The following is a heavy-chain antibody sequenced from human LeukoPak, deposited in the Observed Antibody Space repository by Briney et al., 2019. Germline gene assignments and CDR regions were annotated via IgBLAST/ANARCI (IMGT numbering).Heavy chain of an antibody. V-gene: IGHV4-38-2*02. CDR3: ARENIVATFDY. D-gene: IGHD5-12*01. J-gene: IGHJ4*02. CDR2: IYHSGST. CDR1: GYSISSGYY. Sequence: SETLSLTCTVSGYSISSGYYWGWIRQPPGKGLEWIGSIYHSGSTYYNPSLKSRVTISVDTSKNQFSLKLSSVTAADTAVYYCARENIVATFDYWGQGTLVTVSS.